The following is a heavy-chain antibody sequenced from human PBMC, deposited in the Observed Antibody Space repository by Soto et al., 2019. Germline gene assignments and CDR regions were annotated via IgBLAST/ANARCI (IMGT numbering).Heavy chain of an antibody. CDR2: IYYSGST. CDR1: GGSVSSGSYY. D-gene: IGHD6-13*01. Sequence: SETLSLTCXVSGGSVSSGSYYWSWIRQPPGKGLEWIGYIYYSGSTNYNPSLKSRVTISVDTSKNQFSLKLSSVTAADTAVYYCARDEVYSTRYYYYYGMDVWGQGTTVTVSS. CDR3: ARDEVYSTRYYYYYGMDV. J-gene: IGHJ6*02. V-gene: IGHV4-61*01.